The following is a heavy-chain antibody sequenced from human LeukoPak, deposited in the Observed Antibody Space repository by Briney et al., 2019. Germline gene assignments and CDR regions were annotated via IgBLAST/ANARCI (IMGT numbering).Heavy chain of an antibody. CDR2: ISRSGTT. CDR1: GGSISSGGYS. Sequence: SETLSPTCAVSGGSISSGGYSWGWVRQPPGKGLQWIGHISRSGTTYYNPSLKSRVTISLDRSENQFSLNLTSVTGADTTVYFCARGRPANMAFGIWGQGTVVPVSS. V-gene: IGHV4-30-2*01. J-gene: IGHJ3*02. D-gene: IGHD6-25*01. CDR3: ARGRPANMAFGI.